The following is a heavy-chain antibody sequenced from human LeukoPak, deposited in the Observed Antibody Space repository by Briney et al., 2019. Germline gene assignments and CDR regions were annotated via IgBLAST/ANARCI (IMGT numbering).Heavy chain of an antibody. CDR3: ARVKLLQSVGDMDV. Sequence: PVKVSCKGSGGTFSRYAFSWVRQAPGPGLEWMGGFIPIFGTANYAQKFQGRVTITTDESTSTAYMKLSSLRSEDTAVYSCARVKLLQSVGDMDVWGKGTTATVSS. V-gene: IGHV1-69*05. J-gene: IGHJ6*03. D-gene: IGHD4-11*01. CDR1: GGTFSRYA. CDR2: FIPIFGTA.